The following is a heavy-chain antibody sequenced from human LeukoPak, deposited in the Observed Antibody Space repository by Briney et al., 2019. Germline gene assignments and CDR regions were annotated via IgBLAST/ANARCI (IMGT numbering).Heavy chain of an antibody. CDR1: GGSISSSSYY. Sequence: PSETLSLTCTVSGGSISSSSYYWGWIRQPPGKGLESIGSIYYSGSTYYNPSLKSRVTISVDTSKNQFSLKLSSVTAADTAVYYCARTTVVTPGYYYGMDVWGQGTTVTVSS. D-gene: IGHD4-23*01. V-gene: IGHV4-39*01. CDR2: IYYSGST. CDR3: ARTTVVTPGYYYGMDV. J-gene: IGHJ6*02.